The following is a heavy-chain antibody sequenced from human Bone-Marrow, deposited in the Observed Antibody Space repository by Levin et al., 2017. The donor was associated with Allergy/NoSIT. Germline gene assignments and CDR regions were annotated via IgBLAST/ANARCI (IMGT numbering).Heavy chain of an antibody. CDR2: IDWDDDK. J-gene: IGHJ6*02. Sequence: SGPTLVKPTQTLTLTCTFSGFSLSTSGMCVSWIRQPPGKALEWLALIDWDDDKYYSTSLKTRLTISKDTSKNQVVLTMTNMDPVDTATYYCARFLWFGETEPLEQKQKYYYYYGMDVWGQGTTVTVSS. V-gene: IGHV2-70*01. CDR3: ARFLWFGETEPLEQKQKYYYYYGMDV. CDR1: GFSLSTSGMC. D-gene: IGHD3-10*01.